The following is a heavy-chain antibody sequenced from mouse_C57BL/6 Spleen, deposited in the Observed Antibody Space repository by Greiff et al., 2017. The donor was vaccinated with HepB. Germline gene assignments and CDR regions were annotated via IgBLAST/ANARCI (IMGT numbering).Heavy chain of an antibody. CDR3: ALYYYGSSHWYFDV. CDR1: GYTFTDYN. Sequence: EVMLQQSGPELVKPGASVKIPCKASGYTFTDYNMDWVKQSHGKSLEWIGDINPNNGGTIYNQKFKGKATLTVDKSSSTAYMELRSLTSEDTAVYYCALYYYGSSHWYFDVWGTGTTVTVSS. V-gene: IGHV1-18*01. D-gene: IGHD1-1*01. CDR2: INPNNGGT. J-gene: IGHJ1*03.